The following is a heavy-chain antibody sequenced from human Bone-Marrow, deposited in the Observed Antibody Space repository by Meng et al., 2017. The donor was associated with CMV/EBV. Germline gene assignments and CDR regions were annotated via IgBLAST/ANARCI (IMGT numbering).Heavy chain of an antibody. CDR3: ARGYSSSWYYYGMDV. J-gene: IGHJ6*02. D-gene: IGHD6-13*01. Sequence: ASVKVSCNASGYTFTSYYMHWVRQAPGQGLEWMGIINPSGGSTSYAQKFQGRVTMTRDTSTSTVYMELSSLRSEDTAVYYCARGYSSSWYYYGMDVWGQGTTVTVSS. CDR1: GYTFTSYY. CDR2: INPSGGST. V-gene: IGHV1-46*01.